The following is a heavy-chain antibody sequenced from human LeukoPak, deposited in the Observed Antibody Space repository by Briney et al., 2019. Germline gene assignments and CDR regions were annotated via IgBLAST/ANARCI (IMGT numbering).Heavy chain of an antibody. CDR1: GFTFSSYS. Sequence: GGSLRLSCAASGFTFSSYSMNWVRQAPGKGLEWVSSISSSSSYIYYADSVKGRFTISRDNAKNSLYLQMNSLRAEDTAVYYCARTHFSDDAFDIWGQGTMVTVSS. D-gene: IGHD6-25*01. CDR2: ISSSSSYI. CDR3: ARTHFSDDAFDI. J-gene: IGHJ3*02. V-gene: IGHV3-21*01.